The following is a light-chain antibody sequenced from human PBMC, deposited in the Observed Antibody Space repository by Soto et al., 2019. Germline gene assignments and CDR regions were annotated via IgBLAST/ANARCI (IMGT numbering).Light chain of an antibody. Sequence: EIVMTQSLATLSVSPGERATLSCRASQSVSSNLAWYQQKPGQAPRLLIYGASIRATGVPARFSGSGSGTDFTLTISSLQSEDFAVYYCQQYNNWPSMYTFGQGTKLEIK. CDR1: QSVSSN. CDR3: QQYNNWPSMYT. J-gene: IGKJ2*01. V-gene: IGKV3-15*01. CDR2: GAS.